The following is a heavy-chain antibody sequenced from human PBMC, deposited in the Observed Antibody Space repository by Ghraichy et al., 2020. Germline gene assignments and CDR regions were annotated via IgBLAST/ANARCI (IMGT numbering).Heavy chain of an antibody. Sequence: SETLSPTCTVSGGSISSYYWSWIRQPPGKGLEWIGYIYYSGSTNYNPSLKSRVTISVDTSKNQFSLKLSSVTAADTAVYYCARFKWIQLWLSEPLSWFDPWGQGTLVTVSS. CDR1: GGSISSYY. V-gene: IGHV4-59*01. D-gene: IGHD5-18*01. CDR2: IYYSGST. CDR3: ARFKWIQLWLSEPLSWFDP. J-gene: IGHJ5*02.